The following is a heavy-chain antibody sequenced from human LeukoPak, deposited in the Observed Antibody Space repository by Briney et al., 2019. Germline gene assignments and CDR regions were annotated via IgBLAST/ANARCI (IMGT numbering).Heavy chain of an antibody. V-gene: IGHV3-23*01. CDR3: ASHPAGGNPNWFDP. CDR2: ISGSGGST. J-gene: IGHJ5*02. CDR1: GFTFSSYA. Sequence: GGSLRLSCAASGFTFSSYAMSWVRQAPGKGLEWVSAISGSGGSTYYADSVKGRFTISRDNSKNTLYLQMNSPRAEDTAVYYCASHPAGGNPNWFDPWGQGTLVTVSP. D-gene: IGHD6-13*01.